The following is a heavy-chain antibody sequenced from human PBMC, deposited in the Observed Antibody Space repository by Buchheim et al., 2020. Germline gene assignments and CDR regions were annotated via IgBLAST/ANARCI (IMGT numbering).Heavy chain of an antibody. CDR3: AKTNYYESSGYIDD. CDR2: ISYDGSNA. D-gene: IGHD3-22*01. J-gene: IGHJ4*02. CDR1: GFTFSSYG. V-gene: IGHV3-30*18. Sequence: QVQLVESGGGVVQPGRSLRLSCAASGFTFSSYGMHWVRQAPGKGLEWEAVISYDGSNAYYADSVKGRFTISRDNSKNTLYLQMNSLRAEDTAVFYCAKTNYYESSGYIDDWGQGTL.